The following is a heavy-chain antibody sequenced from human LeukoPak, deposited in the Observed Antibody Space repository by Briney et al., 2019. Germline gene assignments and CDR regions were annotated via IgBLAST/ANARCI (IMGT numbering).Heavy chain of an antibody. CDR3: AVSAAGSRVDYYYYYYMDV. CDR1: GCTFTTYG. V-gene: IGHV1-69*13. CDR2: IIPIFGTA. J-gene: IGHJ6*03. Sequence: SVKVSCTASGCTFTTYGISWVRQAPGQGLEWMGGIIPIFGTANYAQKFQGRVTITADESTSTAYMELSSLRSEDTAVYYCAVSAAGSRVDYYYYYYMDVWGKGTTVTVSS. D-gene: IGHD6-13*01.